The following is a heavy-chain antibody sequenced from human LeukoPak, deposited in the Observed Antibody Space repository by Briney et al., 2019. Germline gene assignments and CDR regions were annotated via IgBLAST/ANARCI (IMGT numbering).Heavy chain of an antibody. CDR2: IGGRGGST. Sequence: GGSLRLSCAASGFRFSDYTMTWVRQAPGKGPEWVSAIGGRGGSTYYADSLGGRFTISRDNSKDMLYLQMNGLKVEDTATYYCGKEGGAWGQGTKVTVSS. CDR1: GFRFSDYT. CDR3: GKEGGA. J-gene: IGHJ5*02. D-gene: IGHD3-16*01. V-gene: IGHV3-23*01.